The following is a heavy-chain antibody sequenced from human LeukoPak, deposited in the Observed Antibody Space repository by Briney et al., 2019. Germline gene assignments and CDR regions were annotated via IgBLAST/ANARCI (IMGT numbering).Heavy chain of an antibody. Sequence: SETLSLTCTVSGGSISSGGYYWSWIRQHPGKGLEWIGYIYYSGSTYYNTSLKSRVTISVDTSKNQFSLKLSSVTAADTAVYYCARDRYDFWSGYIGMDVWGQGTTVTVSS. CDR2: IYYSGST. CDR3: ARDRYDFWSGYIGMDV. V-gene: IGHV4-31*03. CDR1: GGSISSGGYY. J-gene: IGHJ6*02. D-gene: IGHD3-3*01.